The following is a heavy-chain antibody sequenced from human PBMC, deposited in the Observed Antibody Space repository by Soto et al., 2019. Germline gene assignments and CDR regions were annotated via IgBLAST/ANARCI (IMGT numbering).Heavy chain of an antibody. J-gene: IGHJ4*02. CDR2: IRNKANSYTT. CDR3: VRAGIPTTPYYFDY. CDR1: GFAFSDHY. D-gene: IGHD4-4*01. Sequence: GWSMRLSCAASGFAFSDHYMDWVRQAPGKGLEWVGRIRNKANSYTTEYVASVKGRFTVSRDDSKNSLYLQMNSLKTEDTAVYFCVRAGIPTTPYYFDYWGQGALVTVSS. V-gene: IGHV3-72*01.